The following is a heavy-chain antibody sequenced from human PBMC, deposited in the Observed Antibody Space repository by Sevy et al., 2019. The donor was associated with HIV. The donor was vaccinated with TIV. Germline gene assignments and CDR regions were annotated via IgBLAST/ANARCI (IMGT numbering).Heavy chain of an antibody. CDR1: GYTFTSFG. D-gene: IGHD6-13*01. Sequence: ASVKVSCKTSGYTFTSFGITWVRQAPGQGLEWMGWISAYNGNTDYAEKLQGRVTMTTDTSTSTAYMELSSLTSDDTAVYFCAIDRWATDHWGQGTLVTVSS. V-gene: IGHV1-18*01. CDR2: ISAYNGNT. CDR3: AIDRWATDH. J-gene: IGHJ4*02.